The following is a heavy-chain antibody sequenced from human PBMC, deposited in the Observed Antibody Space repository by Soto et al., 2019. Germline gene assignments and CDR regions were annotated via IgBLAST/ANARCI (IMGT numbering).Heavy chain of an antibody. CDR3: ARQGFGPLHGLVDV. V-gene: IGHV4-59*08. CDR2: VHHSWGS. J-gene: IGHJ6*02. CDR1: GGSISSYY. D-gene: IGHD3-10*01. Sequence: QVQLQESGPGLVKPSETLSLSCTVSGGSISSYYWSWFRQSPGKRMEWIGYVHHSWGSSYNPSLQSRVPISLDTSRSKFSLKVTPVTATDTTVYYCARQGFGPLHGLVDVWGQGTTVTVSS.